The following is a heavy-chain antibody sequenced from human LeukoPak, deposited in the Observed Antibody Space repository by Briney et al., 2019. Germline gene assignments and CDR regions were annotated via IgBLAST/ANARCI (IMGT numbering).Heavy chain of an antibody. CDR2: INSDGSST. J-gene: IGHJ4*02. V-gene: IGHV3-74*01. CDR1: GFTFSRFW. CDR3: TTDLRWEFPPPGY. Sequence: GGSLRLSCAASGFTFSRFWMHWVRQAPGKGLVWVSRINSDGSSTDYAAPVKGRFTISRDDSKNTLYLQMNSLKPEDTAVYFCTTDLRWEFPPPGYWGQGTLVTVSS. D-gene: IGHD3-10*01.